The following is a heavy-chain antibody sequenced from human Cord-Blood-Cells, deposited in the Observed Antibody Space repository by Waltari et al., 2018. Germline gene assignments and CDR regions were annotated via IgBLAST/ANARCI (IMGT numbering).Heavy chain of an antibody. V-gene: IGHV5-51*01. CDR2: ISPGDSGT. CDR3: ARHGKYSNYGGYYFDY. CDR1: GYSFTSYW. D-gene: IGHD4-4*01. Sequence: EVQLVQSGAEVKKPGESLKISCKGSGYSFTSYWIGWVRQMPGKGLEWLGIISPGDSGTRYSPSVQGQVTISADKSISTAYLQWSSLKASDTAMYYCARHGKYSNYGGYYFDYWGQGTLVTVSS. J-gene: IGHJ4*02.